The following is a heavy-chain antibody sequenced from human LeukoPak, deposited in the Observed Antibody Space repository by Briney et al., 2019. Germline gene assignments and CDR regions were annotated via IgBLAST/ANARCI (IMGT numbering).Heavy chain of an antibody. CDR3: ASLTTVTTSNDY. Sequence: ASVKVSCKASGYTFTSYAMHWVRQAPGQRLEWMGWINAGNGNTKYSQKFQGRVTITRDTSASTAYMELSSLRSEDTAVYYCASLTTVTTSNDYWGQGTLVTVSS. CDR2: INAGNGNT. D-gene: IGHD4-17*01. CDR1: GYTFTSYA. J-gene: IGHJ4*02. V-gene: IGHV1-3*01.